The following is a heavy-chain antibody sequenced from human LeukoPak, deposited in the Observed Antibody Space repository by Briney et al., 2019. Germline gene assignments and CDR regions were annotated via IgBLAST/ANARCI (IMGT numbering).Heavy chain of an antibody. V-gene: IGHV3-7*01. CDR3: ARIPITIFGVVNKPMS. Sequence: GGSLRLSCAASGFTFSSYWMSWVRQAPGKGLEWVANIKQDGSEKYYVDSVKGRFTISRDNAKNSLYLQMNSLRAEDTAVYYCARIPITIFGVVNKPMSWGQGTMVTVSS. CDR2: IKQDGSEK. J-gene: IGHJ3*01. CDR1: GFTFSSYW. D-gene: IGHD3-3*01.